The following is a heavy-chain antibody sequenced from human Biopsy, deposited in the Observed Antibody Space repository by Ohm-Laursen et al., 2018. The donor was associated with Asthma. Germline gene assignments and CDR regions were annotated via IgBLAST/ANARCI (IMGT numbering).Heavy chain of an antibody. CDR1: YGSITSGGYY. CDR3: ARAQDYYDSRGYYRSFDY. CDR2: FSLYGST. V-gene: IGHV4-31*03. D-gene: IGHD3-22*01. Sequence: TLSLTCTVSYGSITSGGYYWSWIRPHPRKGPEGVGVFSLYGSTYYNPSLKSRVSISIDTSKNQFSLKLSSVTAADTAVYYCARAQDYYDSRGYYRSFDYWGQGTLVTVSS. J-gene: IGHJ4*02.